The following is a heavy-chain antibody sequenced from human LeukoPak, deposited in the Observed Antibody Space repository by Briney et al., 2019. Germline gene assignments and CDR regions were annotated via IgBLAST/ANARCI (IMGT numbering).Heavy chain of an antibody. CDR3: ARGDTAIPRY. J-gene: IGHJ4*02. CDR2: IYYSGST. CDR1: GGSISSDY. V-gene: IGHV4-59*01. Sequence: SETLSLTCTVSGGSISSDYWSWIRQPPGKGLEWIGYIYYSGSTNYNPSLKSRVTMSVDTSKNQFSLRLSSVTAADTAVYYCARGDTAIPRYWGQGTLVTVS. D-gene: IGHD5-18*01.